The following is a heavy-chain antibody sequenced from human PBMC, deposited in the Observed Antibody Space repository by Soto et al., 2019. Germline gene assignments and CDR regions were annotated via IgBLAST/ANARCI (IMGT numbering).Heavy chain of an antibody. CDR2: LNPNTGGT. CDR1: GYTFTAYY. V-gene: IGHV1-2*04. CDR3: ARGGLSGSYS. D-gene: IGHD1-26*01. Sequence: QVQLVQSGAEVKKPGASVKVSCKASGYTFTAYYIHWVRQAPGQGLEWMGWLNPNTGGTNYAQKFQGWVTMTRDTSITTAYMEVNRLKSDDTAVYFCARGGLSGSYSWGQGTLVTVSS. J-gene: IGHJ4*02.